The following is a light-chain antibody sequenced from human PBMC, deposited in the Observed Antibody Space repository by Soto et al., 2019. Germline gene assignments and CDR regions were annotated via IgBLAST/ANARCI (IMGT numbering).Light chain of an antibody. CDR1: QSISSW. J-gene: IGKJ2*01. V-gene: IGKV1-5*01. CDR3: QQYNSYST. CDR2: DAS. Sequence: DIPMTQSPSTLSASVGDRVTITCRASQSISSWLAWYQQKPGKAPKLLIYDASSLESGVPSRFSGSGSGTEFTLTISSLQPGDFATYYCQQYNSYSTFGQGTKLEIK.